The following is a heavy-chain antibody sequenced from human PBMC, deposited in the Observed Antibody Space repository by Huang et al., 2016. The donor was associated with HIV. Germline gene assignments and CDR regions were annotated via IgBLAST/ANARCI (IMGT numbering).Heavy chain of an antibody. CDR2: ITSSSGSI. Sequence: EVQLMESGGGLVQPGGSLRLSCAASGFTFSTYNMNWVRQAPGKGLEWVSYITSSSGSIYYADSVKGRFTISRDNAKNSLYLQMNSLGAEDTAVYYCARFGSYYYGSGSYLDAFDIWGQGTMVTVSS. V-gene: IGHV3-48*01. D-gene: IGHD3-10*01. CDR1: GFTFSTYN. J-gene: IGHJ3*02. CDR3: ARFGSYYYGSGSYLDAFDI.